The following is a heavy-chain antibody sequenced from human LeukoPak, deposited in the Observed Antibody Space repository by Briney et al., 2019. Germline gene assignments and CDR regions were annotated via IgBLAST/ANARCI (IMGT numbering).Heavy chain of an antibody. CDR3: AKNGDILTGRPYYYYYMDV. D-gene: IGHD3-9*01. Sequence: GGSLRLSCAASGFTFSSYAMHWVRQAPGKGLEWVAFIRYDGSNKYYADSVKGRFTISRDNSKNTLYLQMNSLRAEDTAVYYCAKNGDILTGRPYYYYYMDVWGKGTTVTISS. V-gene: IGHV3-30*02. J-gene: IGHJ6*03. CDR1: GFTFSSYA. CDR2: IRYDGSNK.